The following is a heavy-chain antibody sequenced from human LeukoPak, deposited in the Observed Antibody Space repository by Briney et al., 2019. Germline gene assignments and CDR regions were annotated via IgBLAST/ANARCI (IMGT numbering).Heavy chain of an antibody. D-gene: IGHD3-10*01. CDR3: AISGRITMVRGVITD. J-gene: IGHJ4*02. CDR1: GYTFTSYG. Sequence: ASVKVSCKASGYTFTSYGISWVRQAPGQGLEWMGWISAYNGNTNYAQKFQGRVTMTRNTSISTAYMELSSLRSEDTAVYYCAISGRITMVRGVITDWGQGTLVTVSS. V-gene: IGHV1-18*01. CDR2: ISAYNGNT.